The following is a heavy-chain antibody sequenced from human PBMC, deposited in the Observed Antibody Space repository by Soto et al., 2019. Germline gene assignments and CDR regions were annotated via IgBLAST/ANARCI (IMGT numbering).Heavy chain of an antibody. D-gene: IGHD2-8*01. CDR3: ARETAGDTAAVLMVYATFDY. J-gene: IGHJ4*02. CDR2: INHSGST. CDR1: GGSFSGYY. Sequence: SETLSLTCAVYGGSFSGYYWSWIRQPPGKGLEWIGEINHSGSTNYNPSLKSRVTISVETSKNQFSLKLSSVTAADTAVYYCARETAGDTAAVLMVYATFDYWGQGTLVTVSS. V-gene: IGHV4-34*01.